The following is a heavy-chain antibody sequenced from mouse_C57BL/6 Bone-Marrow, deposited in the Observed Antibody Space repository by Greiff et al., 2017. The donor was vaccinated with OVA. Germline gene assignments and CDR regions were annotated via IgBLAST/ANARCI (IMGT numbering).Heavy chain of an antibody. CDR2: IDPETGGT. CDR1: GYTFTDYE. J-gene: IGHJ2*01. Sequence: VKLQQSGAELVRPGASVTLSCKASGYTFTDYEMHWVKQTPVHGLEWIGAIDPETGGTAYNQKFKGKAILTADKSSSTAYMELRSLTSEDSAVYYCTRGRLHWGQGTTLTVSS. CDR3: TRGRLH. D-gene: IGHD3-2*02. V-gene: IGHV1-15*01.